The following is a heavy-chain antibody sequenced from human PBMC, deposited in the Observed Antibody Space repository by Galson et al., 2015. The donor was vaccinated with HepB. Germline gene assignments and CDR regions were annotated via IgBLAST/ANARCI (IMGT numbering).Heavy chain of an antibody. V-gene: IGHV5-10-1*01. D-gene: IGHD2-21*02. CDR3: ARHKGTYCGVDCYSDMDAFDI. CDR1: GYIFTNYW. Sequence: QSGAEVKKPGESLRISCKGSGYIFTNYWITWVRQMPGKGLEWMGRIDPSDSYNNYSPSFQGHVTISADKSITTAYLQWSSLKASDTAMYFCARHKGTYCGVDCYSDMDAFDIWGQGTMVTVSS. CDR2: IDPSDSYN. J-gene: IGHJ3*02.